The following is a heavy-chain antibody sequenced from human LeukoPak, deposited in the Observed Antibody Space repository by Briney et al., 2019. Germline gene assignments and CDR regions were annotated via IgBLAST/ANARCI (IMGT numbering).Heavy chain of an antibody. CDR2: IWFDGNNK. CDR1: GFTFSSYG. J-gene: IGHJ4*02. D-gene: IGHD3-22*01. V-gene: IGHV3-33*01. CDR3: ARDYYDKSGALDY. Sequence: GGSLRLSCAASGFTFSSYGMHWGRQAPGRGLEWVAVIWFDGNNKYYADSVKGRFTISRDNSKNTLYLQMNSLRAEDTAVYYCARDYYDKSGALDYWGQGTLVTVSS.